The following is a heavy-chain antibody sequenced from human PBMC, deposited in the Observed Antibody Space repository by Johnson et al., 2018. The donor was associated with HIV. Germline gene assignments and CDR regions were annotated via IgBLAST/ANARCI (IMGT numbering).Heavy chain of an antibody. Sequence: QVHLVESGGGVVQPGGSLRLSCAASGFTFNTYGMDWVRQAPGKGLEWVAVISYDGSDKYHADSVKGRFTISRDSSKNTLYLEMNTLRPEDTAMYYCARDIIAVAGYDAFDIWGQGTMVTVSS. CDR3: ARDIIAVAGYDAFDI. J-gene: IGHJ3*02. D-gene: IGHD6-19*01. V-gene: IGHV3-30*19. CDR1: GFTFNTYG. CDR2: ISYDGSDK.